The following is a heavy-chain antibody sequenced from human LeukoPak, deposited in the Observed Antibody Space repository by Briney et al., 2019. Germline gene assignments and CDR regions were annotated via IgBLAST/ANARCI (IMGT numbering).Heavy chain of an antibody. CDR2: INPSSAYT. Sequence: ASVKVSCKASGYTFTSYYIHWVRQASGQGPEWVGIINPSSAYTTYSQKFQGRVTMTRDTSTSTVYMELSSLTSEDTAVYYSARDRNSGSYCSDYWGQGTLVTVSS. D-gene: IGHD1-26*01. J-gene: IGHJ4*02. CDR1: GYTFTSYY. CDR3: ARDRNSGSYCSDY. V-gene: IGHV1-46*01.